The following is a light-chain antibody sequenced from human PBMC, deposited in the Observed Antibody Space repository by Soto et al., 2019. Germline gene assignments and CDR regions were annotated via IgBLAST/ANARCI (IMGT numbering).Light chain of an antibody. CDR2: AAS. CDR1: QTISSNY. Sequence: EIVLTQSPGTLSLSPGERATLSCRASQTISSNYLAWYQQKPGQAPRLLIYAASSRATGIPDRFSGSGSGTDFTLTISRLEPEDFAVYYCQQYGTSPWTFGQWTKVEIK. V-gene: IGKV3-20*01. CDR3: QQYGTSPWT. J-gene: IGKJ1*01.